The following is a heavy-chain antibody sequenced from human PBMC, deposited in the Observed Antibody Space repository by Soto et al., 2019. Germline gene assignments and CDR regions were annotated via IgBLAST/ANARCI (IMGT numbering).Heavy chain of an antibody. Sequence: SETLSLTCAVYGWCLSGYYWSWIRQPPGKGLEWIGEINHSGSTNYNPSLKSRVTISVDTSKNQFSLKLSALIPDDTAVYYCARSLLDEYSSSWRSAYCGMDVWGQGTTVTVSS. J-gene: IGHJ6*02. D-gene: IGHD6-13*01. CDR3: ARSLLDEYSSSWRSAYCGMDV. CDR2: INHSGST. V-gene: IGHV4-34*01. CDR1: GWCLSGYY.